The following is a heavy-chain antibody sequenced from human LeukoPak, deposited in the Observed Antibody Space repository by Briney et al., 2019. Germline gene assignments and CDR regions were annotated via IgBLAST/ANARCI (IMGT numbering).Heavy chain of an antibody. J-gene: IGHJ4*02. Sequence: GGSLRLSCAASGFTFSSYSMNWVRQAPGKGLERVSYISISSVTIYYADSVKGRFTISRDNAKNSLYLQMNSLRAEDTAVYYCARVADYYDSSGYGLDFDYWGQGTLVTVSS. CDR2: ISISSVTI. D-gene: IGHD3-22*01. V-gene: IGHV3-48*01. CDR3: ARVADYYDSSGYGLDFDY. CDR1: GFTFSSYS.